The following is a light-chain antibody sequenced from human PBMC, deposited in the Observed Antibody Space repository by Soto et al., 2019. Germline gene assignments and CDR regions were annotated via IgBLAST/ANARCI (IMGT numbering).Light chain of an antibody. CDR1: SSNIGNNY. J-gene: IGLJ3*02. CDR3: GTWDSSLSAVV. V-gene: IGLV1-51*02. CDR2: ENN. Sequence: QSVLTQPPSVSAAPGQKVTISCSGSSSNIGNNYVSWYQQLPGTAPKLLIYENNKRPSGIPDRFSGSKSVTSATLGITGLQTGDESEYYCGTWDSSLSAVVFGGGTKVTVL.